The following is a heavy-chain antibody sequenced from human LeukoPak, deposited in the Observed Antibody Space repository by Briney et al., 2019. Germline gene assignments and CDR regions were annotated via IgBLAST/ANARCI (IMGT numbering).Heavy chain of an antibody. D-gene: IGHD4-17*01. CDR2: INHSGST. CDR1: GGSFSGYY. J-gene: IGHJ2*01. V-gene: IGHV4-34*01. CDR3: ARDRYGVFDL. Sequence: SSETLSLTCAVYGGSFSGYYWSWIRQPPGKGLEWIGEINHSGSTNYNPSLKSRVTISVDRSKNQFSLKLSSVTAADTAVYYCARDRYGVFDLWGRGTLVTVSS.